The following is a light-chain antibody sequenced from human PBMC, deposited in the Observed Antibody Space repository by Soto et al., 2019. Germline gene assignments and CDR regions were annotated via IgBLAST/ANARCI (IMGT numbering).Light chain of an antibody. CDR2: SAS. J-gene: IGKJ1*01. V-gene: IGKV1-9*01. Sequence: IQLTKSPSSLAASVGDSVTITCRASQGIISFLGWYQHKPGKAPQLLIYSASTLQIGVPSRFSGSVSGTDFTLTITTLQPDDFASYYCQSNYILPWTFGQGTKVDIK. CDR1: QGIISF. CDR3: QSNYILPWT.